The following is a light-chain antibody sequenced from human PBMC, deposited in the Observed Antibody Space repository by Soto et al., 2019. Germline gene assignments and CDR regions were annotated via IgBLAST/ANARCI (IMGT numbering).Light chain of an antibody. J-gene: IGLJ1*01. CDR3: SSYAV. V-gene: IGLV2-8*01. Sequence: QSVLTQPPSASGSPGQSVTISCTGTSSEVGGYNYVSWYQQHPGKAPKLMIYEVSKRPSGVPDRFSGSKSGNTASLTVSGLQAEDEADYYCSSYAVFGTGTKVTVL. CDR1: SSEVGGYNY. CDR2: EVS.